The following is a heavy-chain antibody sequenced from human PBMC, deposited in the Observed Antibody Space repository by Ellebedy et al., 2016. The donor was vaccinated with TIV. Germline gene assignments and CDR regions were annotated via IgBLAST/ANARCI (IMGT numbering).Heavy chain of an antibody. V-gene: IGHV3-7*01. J-gene: IGHJ4*02. CDR3: ARDQWLGRAYYFDS. D-gene: IGHD6-19*01. Sequence: GGSLRLSCTASGFTFSNYWMTWVRQAPGKGLEWVANIKQDGSEKYYVDSVKGRFSISRDNAKTSLYVQMNSLRDEDTAAYYCARDQWLGRAYYFDSWGQGTLVTVSS. CDR2: IKQDGSEK. CDR1: GFTFSNYW.